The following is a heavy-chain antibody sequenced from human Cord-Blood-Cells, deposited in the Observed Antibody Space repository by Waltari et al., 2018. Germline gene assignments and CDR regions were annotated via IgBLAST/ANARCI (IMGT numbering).Heavy chain of an antibody. Sequence: QVQLVQSGAEVKKPGASVKVSCKASGYTFTSYDINWVRQATGQGLEWMGWMNPNSGNTGYAQKFQGRVTMTRNTSISTAYMELSSLRSEDTAVYYCARAIPAAGFWNHYYYYYGMDVWGQGTTVTVSS. CDR3: ARAIPAAGFWNHYYYYYGMDV. V-gene: IGHV1-8*01. CDR1: GYTFTSYD. CDR2: MNPNSGNT. J-gene: IGHJ6*02. D-gene: IGHD2-2*01.